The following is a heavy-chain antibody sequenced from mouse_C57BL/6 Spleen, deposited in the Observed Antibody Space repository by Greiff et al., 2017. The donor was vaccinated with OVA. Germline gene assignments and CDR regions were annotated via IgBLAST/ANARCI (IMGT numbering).Heavy chain of an antibody. Sequence: EVNVVESGGDLVKPGGSLKLSCAASGFTFSSYGMSWVRQTPDKRLEWVANISSGGSFTYYPDTVKGRFTISRDNAKNTQYLQMSSLKSEDTAMYYGARHHGSSSFYAMDYWGQGTSVTVSS. CDR3: ARHHGSSSFYAMDY. V-gene: IGHV5-6*01. J-gene: IGHJ4*01. CDR1: GFTFSSYG. D-gene: IGHD1-1*01. CDR2: ISSGGSFT.